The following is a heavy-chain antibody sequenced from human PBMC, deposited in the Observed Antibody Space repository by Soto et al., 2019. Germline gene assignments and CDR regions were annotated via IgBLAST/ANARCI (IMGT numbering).Heavy chain of an antibody. CDR1: GYSISSGYY. CDR2: IYHSGNT. D-gene: IGHD6-13*01. CDR3: ARGRPDIAAAGRRSNWFDP. V-gene: IGHV4-38-2*01. J-gene: IGHJ5*02. Sequence: SETLSLTCAVSGYSISSGYYCGWIRQPPGKGLEWIGSIYHSGNTYYNPSLKSRVTISVDTSKNHFSLKLSSVTAADTAVYYCARGRPDIAAAGRRSNWFDPWGQGTLVTVSS.